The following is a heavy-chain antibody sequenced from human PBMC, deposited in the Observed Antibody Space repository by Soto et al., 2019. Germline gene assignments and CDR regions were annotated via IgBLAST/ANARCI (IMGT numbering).Heavy chain of an antibody. CDR1: GGTFSSYA. Sequence: QVQLVQSGAEVQKPGSSVKVSCKASGGTFSSYAISWVRQAPGQGLEWMGGIIPIFGTANYAQKFQGRVTITADESTSTAYMELSSLRSEDTAVYYCAWGRLGRDGYSDIPPSHYYYYYGMDVWGQGTTVTVSS. D-gene: IGHD5-18*01. V-gene: IGHV1-69*01. CDR3: AWGRLGRDGYSDIPPSHYYYYYGMDV. CDR2: IIPIFGTA. J-gene: IGHJ6*02.